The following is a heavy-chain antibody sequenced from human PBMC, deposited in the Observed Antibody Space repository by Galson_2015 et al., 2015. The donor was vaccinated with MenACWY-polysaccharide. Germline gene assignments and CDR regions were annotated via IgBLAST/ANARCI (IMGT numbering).Heavy chain of an antibody. J-gene: IGHJ5*02. D-gene: IGHD2-8*01. CDR1: GGSIRRSSYY. CDR2: IYYTGST. CDR3: ARHTKCSGVAERWFDP. Sequence: LSLTCTVSGGSIRRSSYYWGWVRQPPGKGLEWIGTIYYTGSTYYNSSLKSRVTMSVDTSKNQFSLKLSSVTAADTAVYYCARHTKCSGVAERWFDPWGQGTLVTVSS. V-gene: IGHV4-39*01.